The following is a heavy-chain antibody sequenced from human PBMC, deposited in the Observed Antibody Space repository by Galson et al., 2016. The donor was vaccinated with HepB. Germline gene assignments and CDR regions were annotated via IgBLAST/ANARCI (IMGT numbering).Heavy chain of an antibody. CDR2: IYHSGSS. CDR1: GASISNSNW. J-gene: IGHJ4*02. V-gene: IGHV4-4*02. Sequence: TLSLTCAVSGASISNSNWWSWVRQPPGKGLEWIGEIYHSGSSHYNPSLKSRMTIVADKSKNRFSLILNSVTAADTAVYYCAGNRISSGWYADYWGQGTLVIVSS. CDR3: AGNRISSGWYADY. D-gene: IGHD6-19*01.